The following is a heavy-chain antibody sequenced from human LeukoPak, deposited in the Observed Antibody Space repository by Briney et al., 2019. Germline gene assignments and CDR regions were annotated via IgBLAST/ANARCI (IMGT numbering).Heavy chain of an antibody. CDR2: INHSGST. V-gene: IGHV4-34*01. J-gene: IGHJ4*02. CDR1: GGSFSGYY. D-gene: IGHD6-13*01. CDR3: ATYKQELAFDS. Sequence: PSETLSLTCAVYGGSFSGYYWSWIRQPPGKGLEWIGEINHSGSTNYNPSLKSRVTISVDTSKNQFSLKLSSVTAADTAIYYCATYKQELAFDSWGQGTLVTVSS.